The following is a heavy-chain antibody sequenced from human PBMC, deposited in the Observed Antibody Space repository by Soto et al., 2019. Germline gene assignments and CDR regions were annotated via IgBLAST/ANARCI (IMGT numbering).Heavy chain of an antibody. D-gene: IGHD6-19*01. CDR3: AKDCLRVAVAEDY. Sequence: EVQLLESGGGLVQPGGYLRLSCAASGFTFSSYAMSWVRQAPGKGLEWVSAISGSGGSTYYADSVKGRFTISRDNSKNTLYLQMNSLRAEDTAVDYCAKDCLRVAVAEDYWGQGTLVTVSS. V-gene: IGHV3-23*01. J-gene: IGHJ4*02. CDR1: GFTFSSYA. CDR2: ISGSGGST.